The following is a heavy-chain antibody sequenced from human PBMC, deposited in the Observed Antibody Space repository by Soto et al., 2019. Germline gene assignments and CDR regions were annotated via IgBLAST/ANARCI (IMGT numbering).Heavy chain of an antibody. CDR2: ISSSSSYI. D-gene: IGHD6-19*01. CDR1: GFTFSSYS. CDR3: ARHRAVAGRGRGGMDV. J-gene: IGHJ6*02. V-gene: IGHV3-21*01. Sequence: GGSLRLSCAASGFTFSSYSMNWVRQAPGKGLEWVSSISSSSSYIYYADSVKGRFTISRDNAKNSLYLQMNSLRAEDTAVYYCARHRAVAGRGRGGMDVWGQGTTVTVSS.